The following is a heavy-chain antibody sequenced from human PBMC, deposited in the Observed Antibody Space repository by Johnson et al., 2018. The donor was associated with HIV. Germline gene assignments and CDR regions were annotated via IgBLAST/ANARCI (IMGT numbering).Heavy chain of an antibody. CDR2: IKQDGSEK. CDR3: ARKGDAFDI. V-gene: IGHV3-7*05. CDR1: GFTFSSYA. J-gene: IGHJ3*02. Sequence: VQLVESGGGVVQPGRSLRLSCAASGFTFSSYAMHWVRQAPGKGLEWVANIKQDGSEKYYVDSVKGRFTISRDNAKNSLYLQMSSLKAEDTAIYYCARKGDAFDIWGQGTMVTVSS.